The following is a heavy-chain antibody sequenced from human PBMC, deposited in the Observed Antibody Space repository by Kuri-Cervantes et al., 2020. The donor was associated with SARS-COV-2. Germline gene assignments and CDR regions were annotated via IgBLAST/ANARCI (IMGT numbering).Heavy chain of an antibody. Sequence: ASVQVSCKASGYTFTSYYMHWVRQAPGQGLEWMGIINPSGGSTSYAQKFQGRVTMTRDTSTSTVYMELSSLRPDDTAVYYCSRDQVSAAGTANYWGQGALVTVSS. CDR3: SRDQVSAAGTANY. V-gene: IGHV1-46*01. CDR1: GYTFTSYY. CDR2: INPSGGST. D-gene: IGHD6-13*01. J-gene: IGHJ4*02.